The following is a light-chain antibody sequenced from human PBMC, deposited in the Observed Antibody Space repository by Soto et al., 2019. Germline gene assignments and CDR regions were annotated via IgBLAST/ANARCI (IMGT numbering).Light chain of an antibody. J-gene: IGKJ1*01. V-gene: IGKV3-20*01. CDR1: QSVSSTY. Sequence: EIVLTQSPGTLSLSPGERATLSCRASQSVSSTYLAWYQQKPGQAPRLLIYGASSRATGIPDRFSGSGSGTDFTLTISRVEPEDCAVYYCQQYGSSPGTCGQGTKVEI. CDR2: GAS. CDR3: QQYGSSPGT.